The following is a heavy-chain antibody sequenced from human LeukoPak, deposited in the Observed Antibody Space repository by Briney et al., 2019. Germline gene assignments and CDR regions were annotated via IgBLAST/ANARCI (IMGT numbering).Heavy chain of an antibody. D-gene: IGHD2-15*01. J-gene: IGHJ4*02. V-gene: IGHV3-23*01. CDR1: GFTFSSNA. CDR2: ICGSGIST. Sequence: GRSLRLSCAASGFTFSSNAMTWVRQAPGKGLEWVSVICGSGISTYYADSVKGRFTISRDNSKNTLYLQMNSLRAEDTATYYCAKNRDASCYSNFDNWGQGTLVTVSS. CDR3: AKNRDASCYSNFDN.